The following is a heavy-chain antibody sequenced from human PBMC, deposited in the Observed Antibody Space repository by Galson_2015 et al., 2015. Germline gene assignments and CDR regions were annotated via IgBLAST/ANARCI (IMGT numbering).Heavy chain of an antibody. CDR2: VYYSGST. J-gene: IGHJ4*02. D-gene: IGHD3-10*01. V-gene: IGHV4-30-4*01. CDR3: ARGQRPEENYYGSGSYTAGFDY. Sequence: TLSLTCTVSGGSISSGDYYWSWIRQPPGKGLEWIGYVYYSGSTYYNPSLKSRVTISVDTSKNQFSLKLSSVTAADTAVYYCARGQRPEENYYGSGSYTAGFDYWGQGTLVTVSS. CDR1: GGSISSGDYY.